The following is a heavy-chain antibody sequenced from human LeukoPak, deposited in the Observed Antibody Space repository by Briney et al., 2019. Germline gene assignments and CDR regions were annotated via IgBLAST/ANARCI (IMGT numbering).Heavy chain of an antibody. CDR1: GYTFTNYA. D-gene: IGHD3-10*01. CDR2: ISPYNGDR. Sequence: GASVKVSCKASGYTFTNYAITWVRQAPGQGPEWMGWISPYNGDRRDAQKFQGRVTMTRDTSISTAYMELSRLRSDDTAVYYCARAGDYYGSGNHQSGYDYWGQGTLVTVSS. CDR3: ARAGDYYGSGNHQSGYDY. V-gene: IGHV1-2*02. J-gene: IGHJ4*02.